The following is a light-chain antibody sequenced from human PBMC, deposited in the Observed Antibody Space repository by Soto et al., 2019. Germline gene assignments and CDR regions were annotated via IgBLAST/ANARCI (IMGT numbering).Light chain of an antibody. CDR2: GAS. Sequence: EIVLTQSPGSLSLSPGQRATLSCRASQSVDTTFFAWYQKIPGQAPRLLIYGASKRATGIPARFSGSGSGTDFTLIISRLEPEEFAVYYCQQYMSSVTFGQGTKVEIK. V-gene: IGKV3-20*01. J-gene: IGKJ1*01. CDR3: QQYMSSVT. CDR1: QSVDTTF.